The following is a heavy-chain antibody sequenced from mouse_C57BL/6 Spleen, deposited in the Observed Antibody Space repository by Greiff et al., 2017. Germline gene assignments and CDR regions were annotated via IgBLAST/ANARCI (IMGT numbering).Heavy chain of an antibody. CDR2: IYPGSGST. CDR1: GYTFTSYG. CDR3: ARWRDNCFDY. V-gene: IGHV1-55*01. Sequence: VQLQQSGAELVKPGASVKMSCKASGYTFTSYGITWVKQRPGQGLEWIGDIYPGSGSTNYNEKFKSKATLTVDTSSSTAYMQLRSLTSEDSAVYYCARWRDNCFDYWGQGTTLTVSS. J-gene: IGHJ2*01.